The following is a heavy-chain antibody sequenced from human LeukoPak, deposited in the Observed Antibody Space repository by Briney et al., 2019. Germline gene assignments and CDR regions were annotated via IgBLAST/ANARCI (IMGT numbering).Heavy chain of an antibody. J-gene: IGHJ5*02. V-gene: IGHV3-11*06. CDR3: ARGMDCNGGSCYGS. CDR2: ISSSSSYT. Sequence: PGGSLRLSCAASGFTFSDYYMSWIRQAPGKGLEWVSYISSSSSYTNYADSVKGRFTISRDNAKNSLYLQMNSLRAEDTAVYYCARGMDCNGGSCYGSWGQGTLVTVSS. D-gene: IGHD2-15*01. CDR1: GFTFSDYY.